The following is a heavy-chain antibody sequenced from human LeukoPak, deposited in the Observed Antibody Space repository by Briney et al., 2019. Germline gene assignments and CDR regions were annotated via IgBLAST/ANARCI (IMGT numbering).Heavy chain of an antibody. V-gene: IGHV4-59*08. J-gene: IGHJ6*02. CDR1: GGSISGYY. D-gene: IGHD6-6*01. CDR3: ARSDSSSSLVLGSYYGMDV. Sequence: SETLSLTCTVSGGSISGYYWSWIRQPPGKGLEWIGYIYYSGSTNYSPSLKSRVTISVDTSKNQFSLQLTSVTAADTAVYYCARSDSSSSLVLGSYYGMDVWGQGTTVTVSS. CDR2: IYYSGST.